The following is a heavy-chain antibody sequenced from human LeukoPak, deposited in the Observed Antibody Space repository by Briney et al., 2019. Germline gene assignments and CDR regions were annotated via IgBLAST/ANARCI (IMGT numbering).Heavy chain of an antibody. Sequence: PGGSLRLSCAASGFTFSNYAMRWVRQAPGKGLEWVSGISGSGDSTYYADSVKGRFTISRDNSKNTLYLQMNSLRGEDTAVYYCAKAGSIRFDYWGQGTLVTVSS. CDR2: ISGSGDST. J-gene: IGHJ4*02. CDR1: GFTFSNYA. D-gene: IGHD1-26*01. CDR3: AKAGSIRFDY. V-gene: IGHV3-23*01.